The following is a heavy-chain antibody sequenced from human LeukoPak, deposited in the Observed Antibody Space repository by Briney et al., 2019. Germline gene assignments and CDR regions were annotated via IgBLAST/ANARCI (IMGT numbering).Heavy chain of an antibody. CDR1: GFTFSSYS. D-gene: IGHD6-19*01. CDR3: ARFHSSGWFIDY. V-gene: IGHV3-21*01. Sequence: GGSLRLSCAASGFTFSSYSVNWVRQAPGKGLEWVSSITSSSSCIYYADSVKGRFTISRDNAKNSLYLQMNSLRAEDTAVYYCARFHSSGWFIDYWGQGTLVTVSS. J-gene: IGHJ4*02. CDR2: ITSSSSCI.